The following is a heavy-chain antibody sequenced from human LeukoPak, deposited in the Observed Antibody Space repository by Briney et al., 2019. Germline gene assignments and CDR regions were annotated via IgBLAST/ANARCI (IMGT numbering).Heavy chain of an antibody. V-gene: IGHV4-59*01. D-gene: IGHD3-9*01. CDR2: IYYSGST. J-gene: IGHJ4*02. Sequence: SETLSLTCAAYGGSFSGYYWSWIRQPPGKGLEWIGYIYYSGSTNYNPSLKSRVTISVDTSKNQFSLKLSSVTAADTAVYYCARVNPYYDILTGYSYYFDYWGQGTLVTVSS. CDR1: GGSFSGYY. CDR3: ARVNPYYDILTGYSYYFDY.